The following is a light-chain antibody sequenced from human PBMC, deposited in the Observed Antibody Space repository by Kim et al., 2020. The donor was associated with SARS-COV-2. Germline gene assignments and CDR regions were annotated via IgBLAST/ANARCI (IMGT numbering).Light chain of an antibody. CDR2: DAS. J-gene: IGKJ5*01. CDR3: QQRSNWPFT. V-gene: IGKV3-11*01. CDR1: QSVSNY. Sequence: LSPGDRATLSCRASQSVSNYLGWYQQKPGQAPRLVIYDASSRATGIPARFSASGSGTDFTLTISSLEPEDFAVYYCQQRSNWPFTFGQGTRLEIK.